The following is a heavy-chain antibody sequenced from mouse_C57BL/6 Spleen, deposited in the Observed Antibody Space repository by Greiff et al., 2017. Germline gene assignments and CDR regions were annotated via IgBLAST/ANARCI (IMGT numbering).Heavy chain of an antibody. Sequence: QVQLQQPGAELVKPGASVKMSCKASGYTFTNYWITWVKQRPGQGLEWIGYLYPGSGSTNYNETFKSKATLTVDTSSSTAYMQLSSLTSEASAVYYSAGQSAGYAMDYWGKGTSVTVAA. D-gene: IGHD6-1*01. J-gene: IGHJ4*01. CDR1: GYTFTNYW. CDR3: AGQSAGYAMDY. V-gene: IGHV1-55*01. CDR2: LYPGSGST.